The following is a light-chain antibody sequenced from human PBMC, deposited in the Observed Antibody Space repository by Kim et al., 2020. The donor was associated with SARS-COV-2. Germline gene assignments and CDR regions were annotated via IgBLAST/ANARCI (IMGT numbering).Light chain of an antibody. CDR1: QSIRSY. CDR3: QQSYITPRT. V-gene: IGKV1-39*01. J-gene: IGKJ1*01. CDR2: ETS. Sequence: SASPGDRVTITCRASQSIRSYLNWYQQLTGKAPRLLIYETSNLQSGVPSRFNGSGSGTDFALTISSLQPEDFATYYCQQSYITPRTFGQGTKLEI.